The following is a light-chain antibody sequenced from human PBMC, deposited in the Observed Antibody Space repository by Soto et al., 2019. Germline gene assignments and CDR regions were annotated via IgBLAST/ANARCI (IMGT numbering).Light chain of an antibody. V-gene: IGKV3-20*01. CDR1: QSVSSSY. Sequence: EIVLTQSPGTLSLSPGERATLSCRASQSVSSSYLAWYQQKPGQAPRLLIYGASNRANGIPDRISGSGYGTDFTLTISRLEPEDFAVYYCQQYGSSLITFGQGTRLEIK. CDR3: QQYGSSLIT. CDR2: GAS. J-gene: IGKJ5*01.